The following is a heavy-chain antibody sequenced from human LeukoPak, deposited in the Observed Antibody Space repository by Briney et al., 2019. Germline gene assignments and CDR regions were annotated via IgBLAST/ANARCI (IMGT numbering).Heavy chain of an antibody. J-gene: IGHJ4*02. CDR1: GGSMSSYY. CDR3: ASPGGLRSKTLDY. Sequence: SETLSLTCTVSGGSMSSYYWSWIRQTPGKGLEWIGYIYYSGSTNYSPSLKSRVTISVDTSKNQFSLKLSSVTAADTAVYYCASPGGLRSKTLDYWGQGTLVTVSS. V-gene: IGHV4-59*01. D-gene: IGHD4-17*01. CDR2: IYYSGST.